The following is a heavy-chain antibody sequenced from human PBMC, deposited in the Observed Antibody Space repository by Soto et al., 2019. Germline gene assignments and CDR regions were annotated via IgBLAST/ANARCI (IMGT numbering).Heavy chain of an antibody. J-gene: IGHJ6*02. Sequence: ASVKVSCKASGYTFTGYYMHWVRQAPGQGLEWMGWINPNSGGTNYAQKFQGWVTMTRDTSISTAYMELSRLRSDDTAVYYCARGFLDYYYYGMDVWGQGTTVTVSS. CDR2: INPNSGGT. V-gene: IGHV1-2*04. CDR3: ARGFLDYYYYGMDV. CDR1: GYTFTGYY.